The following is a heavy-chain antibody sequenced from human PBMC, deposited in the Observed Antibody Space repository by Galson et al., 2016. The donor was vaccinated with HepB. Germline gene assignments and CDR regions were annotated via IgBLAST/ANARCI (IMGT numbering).Heavy chain of an antibody. J-gene: IGHJ4*02. CDR1: GFRFSNFW. V-gene: IGHV3-7*01. D-gene: IGHD2-15*01. CDR3: ARLYDNGWYGVDY. Sequence: SLRLSCAASGFRFSNFWMSWVRRAPGKGLEWLANVKQDGSGTYYVDSVKGRFTISRGNAKNSLYLQMNNLRVEDTAVYYCARLYDNGWYGVDYWGQGTLVTVSS. CDR2: VKQDGSGT.